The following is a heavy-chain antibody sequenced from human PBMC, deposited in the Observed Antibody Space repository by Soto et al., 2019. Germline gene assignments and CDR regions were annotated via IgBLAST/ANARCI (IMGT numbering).Heavy chain of an antibody. V-gene: IGHV3-30-3*01. D-gene: IGHD2-15*01. J-gene: IGHJ4*02. CDR1: GFTINSYA. CDR2: ISYDGSNK. Sequence: QVQLVESGGGVVQPGRSLRLSCAASGFTINSYAMHWVRQAPGKGLEWVAVISYDGSNKYYADSVKGRFTISRDNSKNTLYLQMNSLRAEDTAVYYCARFKGCSGGSCYPYFDYWGQGTLVTVSS. CDR3: ARFKGCSGGSCYPYFDY.